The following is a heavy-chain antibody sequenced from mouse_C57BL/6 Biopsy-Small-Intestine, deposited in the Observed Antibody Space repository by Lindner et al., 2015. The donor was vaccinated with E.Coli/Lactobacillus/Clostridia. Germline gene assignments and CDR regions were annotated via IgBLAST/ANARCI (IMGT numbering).Heavy chain of an antibody. V-gene: IGHV5-12*01. CDR1: GFTFSDYY. D-gene: IGHD2-3*01. CDR3: ARRGDGYYDWYFDV. CDR2: ISNGGGST. Sequence: VQLQESGGGLVQPGGSLKLSCAASGFTFSDYYMYWVRQTPEKRLEWVAYISNGGGSTYYPDTVKGRFTISRDNAKNTLYLQMSRLKSEDTAMYYCARRGDGYYDWYFDVWGTGTTVTVSS. J-gene: IGHJ1*03.